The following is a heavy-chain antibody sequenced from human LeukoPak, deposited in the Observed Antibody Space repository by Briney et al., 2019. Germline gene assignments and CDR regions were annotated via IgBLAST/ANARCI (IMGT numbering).Heavy chain of an antibody. CDR1: GYTFTSYG. Sequence: ASVKVSCKASGYTFTSYGISWVRQAPGQGLEWMGWISAYNGNTNYAQKLQGRVAMTRDVSISTAYMELSSLTSEDTAVYYCARGLGDYYDTSDFYYAVAAHWGQGTLVTVSS. CDR3: ARGLGDYYDTSDFYYAVAAH. V-gene: IGHV1-18*01. D-gene: IGHD3-22*01. CDR2: ISAYNGNT. J-gene: IGHJ4*02.